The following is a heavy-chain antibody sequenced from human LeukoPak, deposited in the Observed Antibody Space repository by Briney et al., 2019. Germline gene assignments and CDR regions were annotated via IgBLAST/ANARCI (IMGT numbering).Heavy chain of an antibody. D-gene: IGHD3-9*01. CDR3: AREDTYYDILTGYYKGSFDY. CDR2: IYYSGST. J-gene: IGHJ4*02. CDR1: GGSISSSSYY. V-gene: IGHV4-39*02. Sequence: SETLSLTCTVSGGSISSSSYYWGWIRQPPGKGLEWIGSIYYSGSTYYNPSLKSRVTISVDTSKNQFSLKLSSVTAADTAVYYCAREDTYYDILTGYYKGSFDYWGQGTLVTVSS.